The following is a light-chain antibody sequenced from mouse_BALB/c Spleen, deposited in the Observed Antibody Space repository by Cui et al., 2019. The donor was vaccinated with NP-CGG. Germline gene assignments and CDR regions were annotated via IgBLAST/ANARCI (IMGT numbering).Light chain of an antibody. Sequence: QDVVTQESALTTSPGETVTLTCRSSTGAVTTSNYANWVQEKPDHLFTGLIGGTNNRAPGVPARFSGSLIGDKAALTITGAQTEDEAIYFCALWYRKYWVFGGGTKLTVL. CDR1: TGAVTTSNY. V-gene: IGLV1*01. J-gene: IGLJ1*01. CDR3: ALWYRKYWV. CDR2: GTN.